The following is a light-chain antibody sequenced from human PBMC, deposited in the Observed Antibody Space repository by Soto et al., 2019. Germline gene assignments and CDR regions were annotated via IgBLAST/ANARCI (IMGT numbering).Light chain of an antibody. Sequence: QSVLTQPASVSGSPGQSITISCAGSSSDVGGYEYVSWYQQHPGRAPKLIIYDVSNRPSGVSNRFSGAKSGNTASLTISGLQADDEADYYCYSYGDTTAVYLFGGGTKVTVL. CDR1: SSDVGGYEY. J-gene: IGLJ1*01. CDR2: DVS. CDR3: YSYGDTTAVYL. V-gene: IGLV2-14*03.